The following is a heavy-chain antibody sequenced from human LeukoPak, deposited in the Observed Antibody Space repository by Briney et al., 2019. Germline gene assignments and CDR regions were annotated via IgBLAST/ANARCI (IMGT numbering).Heavy chain of an antibody. CDR2: ISYDGSNK. D-gene: IGHD1-26*01. CDR1: GFTFSSYA. CDR3: ARAKWELPGTFDY. Sequence: GGSLRLSCAASGFTFSSYAMHWVRQAPGKGLEWVAVISYDGSNKYYADSVKGRFTISRDNSENTLYLQMNSLRAEDTAVYYCARAKWELPGTFDYWGQGTLVTVSS. J-gene: IGHJ4*02. V-gene: IGHV3-30*01.